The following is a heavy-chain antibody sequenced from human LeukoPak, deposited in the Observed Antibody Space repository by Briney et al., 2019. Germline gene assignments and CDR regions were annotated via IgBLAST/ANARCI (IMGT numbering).Heavy chain of an antibody. V-gene: IGHV4-59*01. CDR1: GGSISSYY. J-gene: IGHJ4*02. CDR2: IYYSGST. D-gene: IGHD2-21*01. CDR3: ARLIVVVPTGLIDY. Sequence: SETLSLTCTVSGGSISSYYWSWIRQPPGKGLEWIGYIYYSGSTNYNPSLKSRVTISVDTSKNQFSLKLSSVTAADTAVYYCARLIVVVPTGLIDYWGQGTLVTVSS.